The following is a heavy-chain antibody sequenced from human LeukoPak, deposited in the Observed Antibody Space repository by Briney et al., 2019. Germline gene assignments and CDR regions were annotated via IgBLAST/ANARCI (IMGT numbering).Heavy chain of an antibody. CDR1: GFTFDDYA. Sequence: GGSPRLSCAASGFTFDDYAMHWVRQAPGKGLEWVSGISWSSDNIDYADSVKGRFTISRDNSKNSLYLQMNSLRAEDTALYYCAKDSGSSSGYETWFDPWGQGTLVTVSS. J-gene: IGHJ5*02. CDR2: ISWSSDNI. CDR3: AKDSGSSSGYETWFDP. D-gene: IGHD5-12*01. V-gene: IGHV3-9*01.